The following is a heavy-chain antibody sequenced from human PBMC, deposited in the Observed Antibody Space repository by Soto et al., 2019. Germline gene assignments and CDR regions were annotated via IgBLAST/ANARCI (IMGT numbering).Heavy chain of an antibody. CDR3: ASPDSSGSSFDY. CDR1: GYTFTTYT. V-gene: IGHV1-18*01. Sequence: QVQLVQSGAEVKKPGASVKVSCKASGYTFTTYTISWVRQAPGQGLEWMGWISPYNGNTNYAQNLQGRVTITADESTSTAYMELSSLRSEDTAVYYCASPDSSGSSFDYWGQGTLVTVSS. J-gene: IGHJ4*02. CDR2: ISPYNGNT. D-gene: IGHD3-22*01.